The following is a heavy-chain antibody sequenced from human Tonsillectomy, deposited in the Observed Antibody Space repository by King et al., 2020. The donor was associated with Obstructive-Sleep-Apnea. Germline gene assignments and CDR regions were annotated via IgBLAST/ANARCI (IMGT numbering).Heavy chain of an antibody. V-gene: IGHV3-9*01. Sequence: VQLVESGGGLVQPGRSLRLSCAASGFTFDDYAMHWVRQAPGKGLEWVSGISWNSGSIGYADSVKGRFTISRDNAKNSLYLQMNSLRAEDTALYYCAKASDDSGSYLVDWGQGTLVTVSS. D-gene: IGHD3-10*01. CDR2: ISWNSGSI. J-gene: IGHJ4*02. CDR1: GFTFDDYA. CDR3: AKASDDSGSYLVD.